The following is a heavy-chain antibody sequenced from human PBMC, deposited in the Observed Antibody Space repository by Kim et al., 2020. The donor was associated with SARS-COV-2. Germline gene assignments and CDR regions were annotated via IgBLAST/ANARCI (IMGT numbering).Heavy chain of an antibody. V-gene: IGHV4-59*01. Sequence: PAPKSRVTISVDTSKNQFSLKLSSVTAADTAVYYCAGYYYDSSGYYYGLDPWGQGTLVTVSS. D-gene: IGHD3-22*01. CDR3: AGYYYDSSGYYYGLDP. J-gene: IGHJ5*02.